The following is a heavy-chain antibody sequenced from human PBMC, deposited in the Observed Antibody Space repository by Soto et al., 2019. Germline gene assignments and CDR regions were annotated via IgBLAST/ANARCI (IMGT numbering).Heavy chain of an antibody. CDR2: SNHSGST. CDR1: GGSFSGYY. D-gene: IGHD3-10*01. J-gene: IGHJ4*02. V-gene: IGHV4-34*01. CDR3: ARRPSLLWFGELIYFDY. Sequence: QVQLQQWGAGLLKPSETLSLTCAVYGGSFSGYYWSWIRQPPGKGLEWMGESNHSGSTNYNPSLKSRVTISVDASKNQFSLKLSSVTAADTAVYYCARRPSLLWFGELIYFDYWGQGTLVTVSS.